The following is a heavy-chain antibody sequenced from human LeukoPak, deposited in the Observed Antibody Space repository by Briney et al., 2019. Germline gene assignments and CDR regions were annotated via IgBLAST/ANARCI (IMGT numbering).Heavy chain of an antibody. CDR3: ARVMETWHYDILTGYYRDRDRYFDY. J-gene: IGHJ4*02. Sequence: SGGSLRLSCAASGFTFRTYAMHWLRQAPGKGLEWVAVISYDGSNKYYAESVKGRFTISRDNAKNTLYLQMNSLRAEDTAVYYCARVMETWHYDILTGYYRDRDRYFDYWGQGTLVTVSS. CDR1: GFTFRTYA. CDR2: ISYDGSNK. D-gene: IGHD3-9*01. V-gene: IGHV3-30-3*01.